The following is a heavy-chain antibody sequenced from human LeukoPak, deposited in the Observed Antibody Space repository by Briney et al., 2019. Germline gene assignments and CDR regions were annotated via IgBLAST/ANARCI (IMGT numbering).Heavy chain of an antibody. J-gene: IGHJ5*02. D-gene: IGHD2-21*02. V-gene: IGHV1-69*05. CDR1: GGTFSSYA. Sequence: GASVKVSCKASGGTFSSYAISWVRQAPGQGLEWMGGIIPIFGTANYAQKFQGRVTITTDESTSTAYMELSSLRSEDTAVYYCAGGGVGMAYCGGDCPNWFDPWGQGTLVTVSS. CDR3: AGGGVGMAYCGGDCPNWFDP. CDR2: IIPIFGTA.